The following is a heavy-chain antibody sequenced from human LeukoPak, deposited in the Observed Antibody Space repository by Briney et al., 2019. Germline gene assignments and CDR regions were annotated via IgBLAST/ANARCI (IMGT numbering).Heavy chain of an antibody. CDR1: AFTFSNYW. V-gene: IGHV3-7*01. Sequence: QPGGSLRLSCAASAFTFSNYWMSWVRQALGKGLEWVANINQDGSEIYYVDSVEGRFTISRDNAKNSLYLQINSLRAEDTAVYYCARAAQFLDYWGQGTLVTVSS. D-gene: IGHD2-15*01. J-gene: IGHJ4*02. CDR2: INQDGSEI. CDR3: ARAAQFLDY.